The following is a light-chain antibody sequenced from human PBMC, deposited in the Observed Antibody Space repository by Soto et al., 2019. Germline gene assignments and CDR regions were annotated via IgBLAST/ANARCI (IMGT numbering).Light chain of an antibody. CDR2: DAS. J-gene: IGKJ3*01. Sequence: EIGLTQSPATLSLSPGQRATLSCRASQSVSSYLAWYQQKPGQAPRLLIYDASNRATVIPARFSDSVSGTKCTLTIRILEPEHFAVYDRQKHSIWPFTFCHETKVDIK. CDR1: QSVSSY. V-gene: IGKV3-11*01. CDR3: QKHSIWPFT.